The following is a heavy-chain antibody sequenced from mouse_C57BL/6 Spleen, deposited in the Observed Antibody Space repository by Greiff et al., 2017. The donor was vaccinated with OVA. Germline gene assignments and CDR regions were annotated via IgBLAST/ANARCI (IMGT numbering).Heavy chain of an antibody. CDR2: ISSGSSTI. V-gene: IGHV5-17*01. CDR1: GFTFSDYG. Sequence: EVHLVESGGGLVKPGGSLKLSCAASGFTFSDYGMHWVRQAPEKGLEWVAYISSGSSTIYYADTVKGRFTISRDNAKNTLFLQMTSLRSEDTAMYYCAREHYYGSSYAMDYWGQGTSVTVSS. D-gene: IGHD1-1*01. CDR3: AREHYYGSSYAMDY. J-gene: IGHJ4*01.